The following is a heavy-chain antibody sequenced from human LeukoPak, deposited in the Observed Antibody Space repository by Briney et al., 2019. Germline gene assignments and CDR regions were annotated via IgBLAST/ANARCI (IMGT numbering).Heavy chain of an antibody. J-gene: IGHJ3*02. CDR1: GGSVSSYY. V-gene: IGHV4-59*02. Sequence: SETLSLTCTASGGSVSSYYWSWIRWPPGRGLEWIAYLSHSGSSDSNPSLTSRVTTLVDTSKNQFSLKLTSVTAADTAVYYCARARYANAWYAFDIWGHGTMVTVSS. CDR2: LSHSGSS. D-gene: IGHD2-2*01. CDR3: ARARYANAWYAFDI.